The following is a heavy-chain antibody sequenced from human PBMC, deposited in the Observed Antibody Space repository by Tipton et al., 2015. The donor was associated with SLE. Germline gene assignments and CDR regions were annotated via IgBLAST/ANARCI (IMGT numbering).Heavy chain of an antibody. CDR3: AGSETGVLRSSDAFDV. V-gene: IGHV4-34*01. J-gene: IGHJ3*01. D-gene: IGHD3-10*01. CDR2: INHSGST. CDR1: GGSFSGYY. Sequence: TLSLTCAVYGGSFSGYYWSWIRQPPGKGLEWIGEINHSGSTNYNPSLKSRVTISVDTSKNQFSLKVASVTAADTAVYYCAGSETGVLRSSDAFDVWGQGTMVTVSS.